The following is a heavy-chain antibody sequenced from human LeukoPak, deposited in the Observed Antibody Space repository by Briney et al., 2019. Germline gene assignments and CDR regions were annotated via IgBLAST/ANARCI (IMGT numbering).Heavy chain of an antibody. CDR1: GFTFSSYA. D-gene: IGHD3-22*01. CDR3: AKVISSGYQYYFDY. V-gene: IGHV3-23*01. CDR2: ISGSGGST. J-gene: IGHJ4*02. Sequence: GGSLRLSCAASGFTFSSYAKSWVRQAPGKGLEWVSAISGSGGSTYYADSVKGRFTISRNNSKNTLYLQMNSLRAEDTAVYYCAKVISSGYQYYFDYWGQGTLVTVSS.